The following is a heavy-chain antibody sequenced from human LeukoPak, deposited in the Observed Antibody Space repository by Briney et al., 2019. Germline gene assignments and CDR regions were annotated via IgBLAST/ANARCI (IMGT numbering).Heavy chain of an antibody. CDR3: ARAEVCSSSSCYFYMDV. CDR2: IIRIFGTA. Sequence: ASVTVSCKASGGTFSSYAINWVRQAPGQGLEWMGGIIRIFGTAKYAQKFQGRVTITADESTSTAYMELSSLRSEDTAVYYCARAEVCSSSSCYFYMDVWGQGTTVTISS. D-gene: IGHD2-2*01. V-gene: IGHV1-69*13. CDR1: GGTFSSYA. J-gene: IGHJ6*03.